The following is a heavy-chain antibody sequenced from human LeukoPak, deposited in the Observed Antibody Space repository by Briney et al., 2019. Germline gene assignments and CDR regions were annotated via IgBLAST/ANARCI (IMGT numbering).Heavy chain of an antibody. D-gene: IGHD3-10*01. J-gene: IGHJ4*02. CDR3: TTDLLWFGDPTLSSLD. V-gene: IGHV3-15*01. CDR2: IKSKPDGGTP. Sequence: GGSLRLSCAASGFAVSSIYMSWVGQAPGKGLEWGGRIKSKPDGGTPDYAAPVKGRFTISRDDSKNTLYLQMNSLKPEDTAVYYCTTDLLWFGDPTLSSLDWGQGTLVTVSS. CDR1: GFAVSSIY.